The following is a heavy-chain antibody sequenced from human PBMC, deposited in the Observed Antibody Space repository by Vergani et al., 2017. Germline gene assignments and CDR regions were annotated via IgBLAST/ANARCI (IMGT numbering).Heavy chain of an antibody. J-gene: IGHJ4*02. CDR2: IYPGDSDT. CDR1: GYSFITHW. Sequence: EVQLVQSGAEVKKPGESLKISCKGSGYSFITHWIGWVRQMPVKGLEWMGIIYPGDSDTRYSPSFQGQVTISADKSISTAYLQWSSLKASDTAMYYCARPTFGDLTFFDYWCQGTLVTVSS. D-gene: IGHD3-10*01. CDR3: ARPTFGDLTFFDY. V-gene: IGHV5-51*01.